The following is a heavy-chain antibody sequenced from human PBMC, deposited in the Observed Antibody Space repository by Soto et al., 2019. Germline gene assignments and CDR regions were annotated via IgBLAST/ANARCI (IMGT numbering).Heavy chain of an antibody. CDR2: ISGSGGST. Sequence: GGSLRLSCAASGFTFSSYAMSWVRQAPGKGLEWVSAISGSGGSTYYADSVKGRFTISRDNSKNTLYLQMNSLRAEDTAVYYFSKESIAARLGYYWGQGTLVTVSS. D-gene: IGHD6-6*01. CDR1: GFTFSSYA. CDR3: SKESIAARLGYY. J-gene: IGHJ4*02. V-gene: IGHV3-23*01.